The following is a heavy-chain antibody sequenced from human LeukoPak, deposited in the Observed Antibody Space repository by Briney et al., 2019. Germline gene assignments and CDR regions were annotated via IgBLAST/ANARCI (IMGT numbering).Heavy chain of an antibody. V-gene: IGHV3-7*01. D-gene: IGHD3-10*01. J-gene: IGHJ3*02. CDR2: INEDGSDK. CDR3: ARPRYYYDGFDI. CDR1: GFTFSDYW. Sequence: GGSLRLSCAGSGFTFSDYWMTWVRQTPGKGLEWVANINEDGSDKYYVDSVKGRFTISRDNAKNSLYLQMNSLRAEDTAVYYCARPRYYYDGFDIWGQGTMVTVSS.